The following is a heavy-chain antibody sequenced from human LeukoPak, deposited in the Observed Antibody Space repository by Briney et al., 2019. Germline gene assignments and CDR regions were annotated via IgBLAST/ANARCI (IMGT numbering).Heavy chain of an antibody. V-gene: IGHV3-30*04. Sequence: PGGSLRLSCPASGFVFNTYALHWVRQAPGKGLEWVAITSSDGINTYYADSVEGRFSISRDNSKNILYLQMDSLRAEDTAMYYCARVLRPADAPGYYSHFDYWGQGTLVTVSS. D-gene: IGHD3-10*01. CDR1: GFVFNTYA. J-gene: IGHJ4*02. CDR2: TSSDGINT. CDR3: ARVLRPADAPGYYSHFDY.